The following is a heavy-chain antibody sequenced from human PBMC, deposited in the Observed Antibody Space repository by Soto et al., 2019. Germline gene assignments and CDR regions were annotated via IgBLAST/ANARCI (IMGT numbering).Heavy chain of an antibody. V-gene: IGHV4-4*07. CDR3: GRGRSYSVYDF. CDR2: IYPSGST. Sequence: QVNLQESGPGLVKPSETLSVTCTVSGGSISGNSWIWIRQPAGKGLEWIWHIYPSGSTSYNPSLRSRVTISLDTSSNQIFLNLTSVPAADTAVFYCGRGRSYSVYDFWGPGTLVTVSP. J-gene: IGHJ4*02. CDR1: GGSISGNS. D-gene: IGHD5-12*01.